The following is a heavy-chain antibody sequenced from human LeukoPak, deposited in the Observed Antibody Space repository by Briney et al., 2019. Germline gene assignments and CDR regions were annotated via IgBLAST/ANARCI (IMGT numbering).Heavy chain of an antibody. V-gene: IGHV3-48*03. Sequence: QPGGSLRLSCAASGFTFSSYVMNWVRQAPGKGLEWVSYISSSGSTIYYADSVKGRFTISRDNAKNSLYLQMNSLRAEDTAVYYCARDRAAGGNSRDHWGQGTLVTVSS. CDR1: GFTFSSYV. D-gene: IGHD6-13*01. CDR3: ARDRAAGGNSRDH. J-gene: IGHJ4*02. CDR2: ISSSGSTI.